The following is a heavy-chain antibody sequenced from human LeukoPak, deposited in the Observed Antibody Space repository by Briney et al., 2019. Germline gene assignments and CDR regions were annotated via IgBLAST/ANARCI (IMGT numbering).Heavy chain of an antibody. CDR3: ARDRYDFSY. Sequence: SGGSLRLSCAASGFTFDDYAMHWVRQAPGKGLEWVSGISWNSGSIGYGNSVKGRFTISRDNAKNSLYLQMNSLRAEDTAVYYCARDRYDFSYWGQGTLVTVSS. CDR2: ISWNSGSI. J-gene: IGHJ4*02. D-gene: IGHD3-3*01. V-gene: IGHV3-9*01. CDR1: GFTFDDYA.